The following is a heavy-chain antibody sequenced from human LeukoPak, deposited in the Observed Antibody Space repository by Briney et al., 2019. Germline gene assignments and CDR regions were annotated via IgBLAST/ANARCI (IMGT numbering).Heavy chain of an antibody. D-gene: IGHD3-3*01. CDR1: GGSFGNYY. V-gene: IGHV4-34*01. CDR3: AIGPGGYYFDY. Sequence: PSETLSLTCTVYGGSFGNYYWSWIRQPPGKGLEWIAEINQGGNTNYNPSLKSRVTISLDTSKNQFSLKPSSVSAADTAVYYCAIGPGGYYFDYWGQGTLVTVSS. CDR2: INQGGNT. J-gene: IGHJ4*02.